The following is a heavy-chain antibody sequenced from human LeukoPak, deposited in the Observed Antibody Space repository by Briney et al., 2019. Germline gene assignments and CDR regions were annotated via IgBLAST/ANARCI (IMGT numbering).Heavy chain of an antibody. J-gene: IGHJ5*02. V-gene: IGHV4-34*01. CDR3: ARGRTVTTRRWFDP. CDR1: GGSFSGYY. D-gene: IGHD4-17*01. CDR2: INHSGST. Sequence: PETLSLTCAVYGGSFSGYYWSWIRQPPGKGLEWIGEINHSGSTNYNPSLKSRVTISVDTPKNQFSLKLSSVTAADTAVYYCARGRTVTTRRWFDPWGQGTLVTVSS.